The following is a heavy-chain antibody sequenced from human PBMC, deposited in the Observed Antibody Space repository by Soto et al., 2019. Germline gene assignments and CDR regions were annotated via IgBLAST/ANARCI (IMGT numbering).Heavy chain of an antibody. CDR1: GDSISSSSCH. V-gene: IGHV4-39*02. J-gene: IGHJ5*02. Sequence: SDTPSNTFTVPGDSISSSSCHLCRILKPPGKGLEWIGSIYCSGSTYYNPSLKSRVTISVDTSKNHFSLKLSSVTAADTAVYYCATQEVGGTYVYTFDPWGQGTLVTVS. CDR3: ATQEVGGTYVYTFDP. D-gene: IGHD1-26*01. CDR2: IYCSGST.